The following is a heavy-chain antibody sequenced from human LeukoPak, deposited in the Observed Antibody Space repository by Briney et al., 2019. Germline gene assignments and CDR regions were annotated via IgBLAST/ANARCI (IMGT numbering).Heavy chain of an antibody. Sequence: GGSLRLSCAASGFTFSSYSMNWVRQVPGKGLEWVSSISNSGSYIYYADSVKGRFTISRDNAKNSLYLQMNSLRAEDTAVYYCANHLACGSTSCPPFDYWGQGTLVTVSS. CDR1: GFTFSSYS. CDR3: ANHLACGSTSCPPFDY. J-gene: IGHJ4*02. V-gene: IGHV3-21*01. D-gene: IGHD2-2*01. CDR2: ISNSGSYI.